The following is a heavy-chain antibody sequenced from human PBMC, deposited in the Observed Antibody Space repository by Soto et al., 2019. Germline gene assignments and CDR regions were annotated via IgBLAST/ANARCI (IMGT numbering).Heavy chain of an antibody. CDR2: SNHVGNT. CDR3: ARVLIAGVTTD. CDR1: GGSFSGYY. J-gene: IGHJ4*02. V-gene: IGHV4-34*01. D-gene: IGHD5-18*01. Sequence: QVQLQQWGAGLLKPSETLSLTCAVYGGSFSGYYWSWIRQPPGKGLEGIGESNHVGNTNYNPSLKSRVTMSVDPSKNQFALSLSSVTAADTAVYYCARVLIAGVTTDWGQGTLVLVSS.